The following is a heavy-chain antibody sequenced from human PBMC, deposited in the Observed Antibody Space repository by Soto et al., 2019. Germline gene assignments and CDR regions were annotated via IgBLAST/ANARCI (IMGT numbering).Heavy chain of an antibody. CDR1: GGSISGYY. CDR2: IFYTGST. J-gene: IGHJ4*02. V-gene: IGHV4-59*01. Sequence: AETLSLTCTVSGGSISGYYWIWIRQAPAKGLEWIGYIFYTGSTNYNPSLKSRVTLSVDTSKNQFSLSLSSVTAADTAVYYCARVGSSGWSPDYWGQGTLVTVSS. CDR3: ARVGSSGWSPDY. D-gene: IGHD6-19*01.